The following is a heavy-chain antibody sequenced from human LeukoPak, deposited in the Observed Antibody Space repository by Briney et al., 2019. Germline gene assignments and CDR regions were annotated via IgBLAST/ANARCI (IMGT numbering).Heavy chain of an antibody. Sequence: SETLSLTCAVYGGSFSGYYWSWIRQPPGKGLEWIGEINHSGSTNYNPSLKSRVTISVDTSKNQFSLKLSSVTAADTAVYYCARSAIVVVPAASPASFDYWGQGTLVTVSS. J-gene: IGHJ4*02. V-gene: IGHV4-34*01. D-gene: IGHD2-2*01. CDR1: GGSFSGYY. CDR3: ARSAIVVVPAASPASFDY. CDR2: INHSGST.